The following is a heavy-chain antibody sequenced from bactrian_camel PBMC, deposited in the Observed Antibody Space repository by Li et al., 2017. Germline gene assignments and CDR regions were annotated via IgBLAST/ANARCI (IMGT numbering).Heavy chain of an antibody. CDR1: GYSDVSCS. CDR2: INSASGNT. Sequence: HVQLVESGGGLVQPGGSLTLSCATSGYSDVSCSMGWWRQAPGKGLEWVSVINSASGNTYYADSVKGRFTISIDNAKNTLYLQMNSLRADDSAMYYCAAGLFADFGLGLGTQVTVS. V-gene: IGHV3S1*01. J-gene: IGHJ4*01. D-gene: IGHD5*01.